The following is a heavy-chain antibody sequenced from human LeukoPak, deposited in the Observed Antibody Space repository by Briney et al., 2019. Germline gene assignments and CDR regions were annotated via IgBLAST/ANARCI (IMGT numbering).Heavy chain of an antibody. V-gene: IGHV4-34*01. J-gene: IGHJ4*02. CDR1: GGSFSGYY. CDR2: INHSGST. D-gene: IGHD3-3*01. Sequence: SETLSLTCAVYGGSFSGYYWSWIRQPPGKGLEWIGEINHSGSTNYNPSLKSRVTISVDTSKNQFSLKLSSVTAADTAVYYCARGYYDFWSGYYSWGQGTLVTVSS. CDR3: ARGYYDFWSGYYS.